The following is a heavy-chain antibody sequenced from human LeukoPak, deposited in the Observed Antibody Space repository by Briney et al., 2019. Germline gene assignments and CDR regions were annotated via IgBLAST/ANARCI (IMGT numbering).Heavy chain of an antibody. CDR2: IYYSGST. CDR3: ARGSTRRFLVQYYFDY. CDR1: GGSISSYY. D-gene: IGHD3-3*01. J-gene: IGHJ4*02. V-gene: IGHV4-59*12. Sequence: SETLSLTCTVSGGSISSYYWSWIRQPPGKGLEWIGYIYYSGSTNYNPSLKSRVTISVDTSKNQFSLKLSSVTAADTAVYYCARGSTRRFLVQYYFDYWGQGTLVTVSS.